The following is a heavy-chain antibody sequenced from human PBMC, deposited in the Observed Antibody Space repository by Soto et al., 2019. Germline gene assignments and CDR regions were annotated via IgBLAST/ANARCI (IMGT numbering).Heavy chain of an antibody. CDR3: ERELRYFDWSSHYYGMDV. CDR2: ISYDGSNK. CDR1: GFTFSSYA. Sequence: QVQLVESGGGVVQPGRSLRLSCAASGFTFSSYAMHWVRQAPGKGLEWVAVISYDGSNKYYADSVKGRFTISRDNSKNTLYLQMNSLRAEDTAVYYCERELRYFDWSSHYYGMDVWGQGTTVTVSS. V-gene: IGHV3-30-3*01. J-gene: IGHJ6*02. D-gene: IGHD3-9*01.